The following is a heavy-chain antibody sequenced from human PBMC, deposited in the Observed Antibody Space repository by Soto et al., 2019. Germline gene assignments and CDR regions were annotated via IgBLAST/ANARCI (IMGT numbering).Heavy chain of an antibody. J-gene: IGHJ3*02. CDR1: GFTFSSYG. V-gene: IGHV3-30*18. Sequence: QVQLVESGGGVVQPGRSLRLSCAASGFTFSSYGMHWVRQAPGKGLEWVAVISYDGSNKYYADSVKGRFTISRDNSKNTLYLQMNSLRAEDTAVYYCAKPEGSSATTGGLTHAFDIWGQGTMVTVSS. CDR2: ISYDGSNK. D-gene: IGHD2-2*01. CDR3: AKPEGSSATTGGLTHAFDI.